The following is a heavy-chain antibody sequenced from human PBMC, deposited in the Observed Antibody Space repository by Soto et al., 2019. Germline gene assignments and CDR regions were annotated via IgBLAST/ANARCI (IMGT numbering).Heavy chain of an antibody. CDR3: TTDSYSSIIVVRFDY. D-gene: IGHD3-22*01. J-gene: IGHJ4*01. V-gene: IGHV3-15*07. CDR2: IKSKTDGGTP. CDR1: GFTFSNAW. Sequence: GGSLRLSCAASGFTFSNAWINWVRQAPGKGLEWVGRIKSKTDGGTPDYAAPVKGRFAISRDDSKNIVYLQMNSLKTVDTGLFYFTTDSYSSIIVVRFDYWGHGTLVTVSS.